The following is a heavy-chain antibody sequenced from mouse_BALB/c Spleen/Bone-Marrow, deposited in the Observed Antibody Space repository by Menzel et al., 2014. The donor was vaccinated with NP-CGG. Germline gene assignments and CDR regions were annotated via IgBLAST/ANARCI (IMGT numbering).Heavy chain of an antibody. CDR1: GFTFSDYY. J-gene: IGHJ4*01. Sequence: EVKLVESGGGLVKPGGSLKLSCAASGFTFSDYYMYWVRQTPEKRLEWVATISDGGSYTYYPDSVKGRFTISRDNAKNNLYLQMSSLKSEDAAMYYCVRGLYGSSYTYAMDYWGQGTSVTVSS. D-gene: IGHD1-1*01. CDR3: VRGLYGSSYTYAMDY. CDR2: ISDGGSYT. V-gene: IGHV5-4*02.